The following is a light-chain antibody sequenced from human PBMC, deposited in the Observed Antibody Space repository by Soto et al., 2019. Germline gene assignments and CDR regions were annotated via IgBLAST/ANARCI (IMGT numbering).Light chain of an antibody. V-gene: IGKV3-20*01. CDR2: GAS. J-gene: IGKJ1*01. CDR1: LSLSSSY. CDR3: QQYGSSPGT. Sequence: EIVLTQSPGTLSLSPGERATLSCRASLSLSSSYLAWYQQKPGQAPRLLIYGASSRATGIPDRFSGSGSGTDFTLTIRRLEPEDFAEYYCQQYGSSPGTFGQGTKVEIK.